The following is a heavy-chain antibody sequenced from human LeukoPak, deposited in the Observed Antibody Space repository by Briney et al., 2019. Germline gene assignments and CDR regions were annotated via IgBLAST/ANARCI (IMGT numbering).Heavy chain of an antibody. Sequence: GESLKISCKGSGYSFTSYWIGWVRQVPGKGLEWMGIIYPGDSDTRYSPSFQGQVTISADKSISTAYLQWSSLKASDTAMYYCARHFDCSSTSCYVYFDYWGQGTLVTVSS. CDR2: IYPGDSDT. D-gene: IGHD2-2*01. J-gene: IGHJ4*02. CDR3: ARHFDCSSTSCYVYFDY. CDR1: GYSFTSYW. V-gene: IGHV5-51*01.